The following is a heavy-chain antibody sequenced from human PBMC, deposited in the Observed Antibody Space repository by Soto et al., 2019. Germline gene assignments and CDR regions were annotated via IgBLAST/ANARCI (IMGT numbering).Heavy chain of an antibody. D-gene: IGHD3-10*01. V-gene: IGHV3-23*01. Sequence: SLRLSCAASGFTFGTTDMSWVRQAPGEGLEWVSTIDGSGGITYYADSVKGRFTISRDNSRNTVYLQMNSLRGDDTALYYCVKNSGWFNTWGQGALVTVSS. CDR2: IDGSGGIT. CDR3: VKNSGWFNT. J-gene: IGHJ5*02. CDR1: GFTFGTTD.